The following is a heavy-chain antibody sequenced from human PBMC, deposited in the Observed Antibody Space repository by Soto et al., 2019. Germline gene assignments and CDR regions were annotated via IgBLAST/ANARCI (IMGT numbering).Heavy chain of an antibody. J-gene: IGHJ5*01. Sequence: GESLKISCKGSGYTFTTYWIGWVRQMPGRGLEWMGIIYPGDSDTRYGPSFRGQVTISVDKSISTAYLQWSSLKASDTAVYYCAKTWEASSLNWFDSWGQGTLVTVSS. CDR1: GYTFTTYW. V-gene: IGHV5-51*01. CDR2: IYPGDSDT. CDR3: AKTWEASSLNWFDS. D-gene: IGHD1-26*01.